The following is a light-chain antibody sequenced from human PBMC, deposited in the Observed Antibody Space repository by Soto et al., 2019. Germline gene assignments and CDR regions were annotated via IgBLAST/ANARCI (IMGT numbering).Light chain of an antibody. CDR2: EVS. V-gene: IGLV2-14*01. Sequence: QSALTQPASVSGSPGQSITISCTGTSSDVGGYNYVSWYQQHPGKAPKLMIYEVSYRPSGVSNRFSGSKSGNTASPTISGLQADDEADYYCNSYTDISTIFGGGTKLTVL. CDR3: NSYTDISTI. CDR1: SSDVGGYNY. J-gene: IGLJ2*01.